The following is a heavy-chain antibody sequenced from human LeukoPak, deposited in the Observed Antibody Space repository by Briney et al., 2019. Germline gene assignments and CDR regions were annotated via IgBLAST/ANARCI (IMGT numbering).Heavy chain of an antibody. V-gene: IGHV4-59*01. J-gene: IGHJ2*01. CDR1: GGSISSYY. CDR2: IYYSGTT. CDR3: ARSTNYGGSNWYFDL. Sequence: SETLSLTCAVSGGSISSYYWSWIRLPPEKGLEWIGYIYYSGTTNYSPSLMSRVTMSVDTSKNQFSLKLNSVTAADTAVYYCARSTNYGGSNWYFDLWGRGTLVTVSS. D-gene: IGHD4-23*01.